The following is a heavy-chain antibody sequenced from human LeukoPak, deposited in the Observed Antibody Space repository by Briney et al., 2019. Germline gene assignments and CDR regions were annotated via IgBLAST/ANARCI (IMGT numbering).Heavy chain of an antibody. CDR3: AKGGASGSYYNGHYFDH. V-gene: IGHV3-23*01. D-gene: IGHD3-10*01. Sequence: GGSLRLSCAASGFTFSSYAMTWVRQAPGKGLEWVSAISHSGGSTYYADSVKSRFTISRDNSKNTLYLQMNSLRAEDTAVYYCAKGGASGSYYNGHYFDHWGQGTLVTVSS. CDR1: GFTFSSYA. CDR2: ISHSGGST. J-gene: IGHJ4*02.